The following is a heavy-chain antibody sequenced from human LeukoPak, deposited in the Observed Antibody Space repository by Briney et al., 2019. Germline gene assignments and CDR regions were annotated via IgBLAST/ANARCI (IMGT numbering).Heavy chain of an antibody. V-gene: IGHV4-31*03. CDR1: RGSISSGGYY. Sequence: SQTLSLTCTVSRGSISSGGYYWSWIRHHPGRGLGWIGYIYYSGSTYYNPSLKSRVTISVDTSKNQFSLKLSSVTAADTAVYYCARDDSSGYYYAFDIWGQGTMVTVSS. CDR3: ARDDSSGYYYAFDI. D-gene: IGHD3-22*01. J-gene: IGHJ3*02. CDR2: IYYSGST.